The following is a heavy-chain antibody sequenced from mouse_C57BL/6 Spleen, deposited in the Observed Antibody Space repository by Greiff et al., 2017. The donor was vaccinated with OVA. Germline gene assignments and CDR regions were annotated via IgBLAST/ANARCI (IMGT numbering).Heavy chain of an antibody. Sequence: QVQLKQSGAELVMPGASVKLSCKASGYTFTSYWMHWVKQRPGQGLEWIGEIDPSDSYTNYNQKFKGKSTLTVDKSSSTAYMQLSSLTSEDSAVYYCARNGYYSNYDAMDYWGQGTSVTVSS. V-gene: IGHV1-69*01. CDR1: GYTFTSYW. J-gene: IGHJ4*01. CDR3: ARNGYYSNYDAMDY. CDR2: IDPSDSYT. D-gene: IGHD2-5*01.